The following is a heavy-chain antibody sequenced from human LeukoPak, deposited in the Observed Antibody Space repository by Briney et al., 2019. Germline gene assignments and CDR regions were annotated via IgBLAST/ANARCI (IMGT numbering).Heavy chain of an antibody. J-gene: IGHJ6*03. D-gene: IGHD1-26*01. Sequence: PGGSLRLSCAASGFTFSSYAMHWVRQAPGKGLEYVPAISSNGGSTYYANSVKGRFTISRDNSKNTLYLQMGSLRAEDMAVYYCARDQRSSKPFYYYYYYMDVWGKGTTVTVSS. V-gene: IGHV3-64*01. CDR1: GFTFSSYA. CDR3: ARDQRSSKPFYYYYYYMDV. CDR2: ISSNGGST.